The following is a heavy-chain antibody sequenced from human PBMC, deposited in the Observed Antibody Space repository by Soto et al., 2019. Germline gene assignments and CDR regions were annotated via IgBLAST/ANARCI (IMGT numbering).Heavy chain of an antibody. CDR1: GGSISSSSYY. D-gene: IGHD4-4*01. V-gene: IGHV4-39*01. Sequence: TLSLTCTVSGGSISSSSYYWGWIRQPPGKGLEWIGSIYYSGSTYYNPSLKSRVTISVDTSKNQFSLKLSSVTAADTAVYYCARVSYSNFPDWFDPWGQGTLVTVSS. CDR2: IYYSGST. CDR3: ARVSYSNFPDWFDP. J-gene: IGHJ5*02.